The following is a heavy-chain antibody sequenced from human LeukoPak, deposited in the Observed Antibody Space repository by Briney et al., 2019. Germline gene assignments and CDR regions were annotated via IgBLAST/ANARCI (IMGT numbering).Heavy chain of an antibody. Sequence: PSETLSLTCAVYGGSFSGYYWSWIRQPPGKGLEWIGEINHSGSTNYNPSLKSRVTISVDTSKNQFSLKLSSVTAADTAVYYCARGLPAYYYGMDVWGQGTTVTVSS. CDR3: ARGLPAYYYGMDV. CDR2: INHSGST. J-gene: IGHJ6*02. V-gene: IGHV4-34*01. CDR1: GGSFSGYY.